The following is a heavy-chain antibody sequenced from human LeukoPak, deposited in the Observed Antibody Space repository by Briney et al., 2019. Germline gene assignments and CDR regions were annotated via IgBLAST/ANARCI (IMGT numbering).Heavy chain of an antibody. CDR2: IKQDGSEK. CDR3: ARVVLVGGYSYGAKQIFDY. D-gene: IGHD5-18*01. V-gene: IGHV3-7*01. Sequence: GGSLRLSCAASGFTFRSHWMSWVRQAPGKGLGWVANIKQDGSEKYYVDSVKGRFTISRDNAKNSLYLQMNSLRAEDTAVYYCARVVLVGGYSYGAKQIFDYWGQGTLVTVSS. J-gene: IGHJ4*02. CDR1: GFTFRSHW.